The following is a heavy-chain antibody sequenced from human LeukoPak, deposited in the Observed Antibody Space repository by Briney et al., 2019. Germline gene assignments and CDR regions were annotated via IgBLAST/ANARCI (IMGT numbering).Heavy chain of an antibody. J-gene: IGHJ4*02. CDR3: ARWGDSEAYGSGSYDKYYFDY. V-gene: IGHV4-39*01. CDR2: IYYSGST. CDR1: GCSISSSSYY. Sequence: SETLSLTCTVSGCSISSSSYYWGWIRQPPGKVLEWIGSIYYSGSTYYNPSLKSRVTISVDTSKNQFSLKLSSVTAADTAVYYCARWGDSEAYGSGSYDKYYFDYWGQGTLVTVSS. D-gene: IGHD3-10*01.